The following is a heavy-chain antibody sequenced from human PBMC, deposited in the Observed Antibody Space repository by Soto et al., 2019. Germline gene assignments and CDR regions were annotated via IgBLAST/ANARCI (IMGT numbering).Heavy chain of an antibody. J-gene: IGHJ6*02. V-gene: IGHV3-9*01. D-gene: IGHD1-26*01. CDR2: VTWNSGNI. Sequence: EVQLVESGGGLVQPGRSLRLSCAASGFIFDAFGMHWVRQASGQGLEWVSGVTWNSGNIDYADSVKGRFTITRDNAKNSLYLQMNGLRGEDTALYYCAKDRYGSLEGGMDVWGQGTTVTVSS. CDR3: AKDRYGSLEGGMDV. CDR1: GFIFDAFG.